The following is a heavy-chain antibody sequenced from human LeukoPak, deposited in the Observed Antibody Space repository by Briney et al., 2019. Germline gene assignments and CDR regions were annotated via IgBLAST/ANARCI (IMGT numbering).Heavy chain of an antibody. CDR2: IIPGGGDT. V-gene: IGHV1-46*01. D-gene: IGHD3-22*01. J-gene: IGHJ4*02. CDR3: ARDLTYYHGSGGYYYRGSLDY. CDR1: GYTFTCYY. Sequence: ASVKDSCKASGYTFTCYYLHWVRLAPAQGLEWMGVIIPGGGDTSYAQKFQGRVSMTRDRSTSTVYMELSSLRSEDTAVYYCARDLTYYHGSGGYYYRGSLDYWRQGTLVSV.